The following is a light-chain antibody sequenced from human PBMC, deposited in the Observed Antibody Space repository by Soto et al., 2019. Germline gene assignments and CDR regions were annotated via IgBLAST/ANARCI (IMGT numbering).Light chain of an antibody. Sequence: EILMTQSPATLSVSPGERATLSCRASQSIRNNLAWIQQKPGQAPRLLIYGTSTRATDIPARFSGSGSGTEFTLIISSLQSEDVAVYYCQQYHNWPRTFGQGTKVEI. CDR2: GTS. V-gene: IGKV3-15*01. CDR1: QSIRNN. CDR3: QQYHNWPRT. J-gene: IGKJ1*01.